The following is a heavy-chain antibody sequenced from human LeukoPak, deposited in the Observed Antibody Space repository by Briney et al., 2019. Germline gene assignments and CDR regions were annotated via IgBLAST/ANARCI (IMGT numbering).Heavy chain of an antibody. CDR2: IIGNAATI. J-gene: IGHJ4*02. V-gene: IGHV3-23*01. Sequence: GGSLRLSCTASGFTFGTYAMNWVRQAPGKGLRWVALIIGNAATIAYADSVRGRFTTSRDNSKNTLYLQMNSLRVEDTAVYYCVKDRTPDGYYSVDYWGQGILVTVSS. CDR1: GFTFGTYA. D-gene: IGHD3-3*01. CDR3: VKDRTPDGYYSVDY.